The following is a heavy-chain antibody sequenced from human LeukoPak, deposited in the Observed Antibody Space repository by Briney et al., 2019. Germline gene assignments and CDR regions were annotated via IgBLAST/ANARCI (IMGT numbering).Heavy chain of an antibody. J-gene: IGHJ6*03. CDR1: GGSISSSSYY. CDR3: ARYGSKHYMDV. D-gene: IGHD2-2*01. V-gene: IGHV4-39*07. Sequence: PSETLSLTCTVSGGSISSSSYYWGWIRQPPGKGLEWIGSIYYSGSTYYNPSLKSRVTISVDTSKNQFSLKLSSVTAADTAVYYCARYGSKHYMDVWGKGTTVTVSS. CDR2: IYYSGST.